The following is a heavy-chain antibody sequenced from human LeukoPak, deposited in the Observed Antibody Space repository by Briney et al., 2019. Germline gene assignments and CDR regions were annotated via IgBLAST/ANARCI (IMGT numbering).Heavy chain of an antibody. Sequence: GGSLRLSCAASGFSFSSYGISWVRQAPGKGLEWVSTINTSGGTTYYADSVKGRFTISRENSKNTLYLQMNSLRAEDTALYYCAKGYCSVGRCYPSPLDYWGQGTLVTVSS. CDR1: GFSFSSYG. CDR2: INTSGGTT. J-gene: IGHJ4*02. V-gene: IGHV3-23*01. D-gene: IGHD2-15*01. CDR3: AKGYCSVGRCYPSPLDY.